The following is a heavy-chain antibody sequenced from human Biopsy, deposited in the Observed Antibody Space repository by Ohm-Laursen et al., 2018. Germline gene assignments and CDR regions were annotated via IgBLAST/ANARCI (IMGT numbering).Heavy chain of an antibody. Sequence: SLRLSCAASGFSVADYAMHWVRQAPGKGLEWVSFIGWDGANTYYGGSVRGRFTISRDNDKNALYLQMNSLRLEDSDFYYCAKGSEQLQDAGGVDAWGQGTLVTVSS. V-gene: IGHV3-43D*04. D-gene: IGHD1/OR15-1a*01. J-gene: IGHJ5*02. CDR3: AKGSEQLQDAGGVDA. CDR2: IGWDGANT. CDR1: GFSVADYA.